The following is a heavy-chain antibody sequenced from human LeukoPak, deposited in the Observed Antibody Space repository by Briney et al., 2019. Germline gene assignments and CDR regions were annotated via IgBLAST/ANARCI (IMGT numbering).Heavy chain of an antibody. CDR2: ISSDGTNT. CDR3: TRGPPDGSGNYYPGDF. V-gene: IGHV3-74*01. D-gene: IGHD3-10*01. CDR1: GFSFISHW. J-gene: IGHJ4*02. Sequence: GGSLRLSCVASGFSFISHWMTWVRQAPGKGLVWVSRISSDGTNTNYADSVKGRFTISRDNAKNTLYLQMNSLRVEDTAVYYCTRGPPDGSGNYYPGDFWGQGTLVTVSS.